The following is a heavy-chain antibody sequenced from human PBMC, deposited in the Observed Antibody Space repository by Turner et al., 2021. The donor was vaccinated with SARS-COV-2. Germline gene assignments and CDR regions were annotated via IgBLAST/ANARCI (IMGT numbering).Heavy chain of an antibody. J-gene: IGHJ4*02. V-gene: IGHV3-33*01. Sequence: QVQLVESGGGVVQPGRSLRTPCAAYGFTFSSYGMHWVRQAPGKGLEWVAVSGYAGSYKYYADSVKGLFTISRDNSKNTLYLQMNSLRAEDTALYYCARDGGTGTTFPFFDYWGQGTLVTVSS. D-gene: IGHD1-7*01. CDR3: ARDGGTGTTFPFFDY. CDR2: SGYAGSYK. CDR1: GFTFSSYG.